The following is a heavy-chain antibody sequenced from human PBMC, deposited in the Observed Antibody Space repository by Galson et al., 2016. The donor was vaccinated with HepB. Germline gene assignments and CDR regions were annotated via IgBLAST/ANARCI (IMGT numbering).Heavy chain of an antibody. J-gene: IGHJ6*02. CDR2: ISHTSTYK. Sequence: SLRLSCAASGFTFSSYSLDWVRQAPGRGLEWVSSISHTSTYKYYADSVRGRFTIPRDNAKNSVYLQMTSLRAEDTAVYYCASRNDFWSGYWGMDVWGQGTTVTVSS. V-gene: IGHV3-21*06. CDR1: GFTFSSYS. CDR3: ASRNDFWSGYWGMDV. D-gene: IGHD3-3*01.